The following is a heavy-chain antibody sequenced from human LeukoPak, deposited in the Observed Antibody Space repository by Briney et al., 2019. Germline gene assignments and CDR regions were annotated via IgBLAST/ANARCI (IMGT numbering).Heavy chain of an antibody. CDR1: GYTFSDYT. D-gene: IGHD2-15*01. CDR3: ARVTDIPADY. V-gene: IGHV1-18*04. Sequence: ASVKVSCKTSGYTFSDYTINWVRQAPGQGLEWMGWISAYNGNTNYAQKLQGRVTMTTDTSTSTAYMELRSLRSDDTAVYYCARVTDIPADYWGQGTLVTVSS. J-gene: IGHJ4*02. CDR2: ISAYNGNT.